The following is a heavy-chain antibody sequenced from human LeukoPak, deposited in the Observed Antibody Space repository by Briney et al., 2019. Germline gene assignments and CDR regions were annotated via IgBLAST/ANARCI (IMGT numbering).Heavy chain of an antibody. CDR3: ARDYRRMIAARPTYYYYYYMDV. CDR1: GYTFTGYY. V-gene: IGHV1-2*02. CDR2: INPNSGGT. Sequence: GTSVKVSCKASGYTFTGYYMHWVRQAPGQGLEWMGWINPNSGGTNYAQKFQGRVTMTRDTSISTAYMELSRLRSDDTAVYYCARDYRRMIAARPTYYYYYYMDVWGKGTTVTVSS. J-gene: IGHJ6*03. D-gene: IGHD6-6*01.